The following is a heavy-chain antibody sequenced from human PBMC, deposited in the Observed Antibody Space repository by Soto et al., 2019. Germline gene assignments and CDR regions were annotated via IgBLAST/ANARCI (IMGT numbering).Heavy chain of an antibody. D-gene: IGHD3-10*01. Sequence: EVQLVESGGGLVQPGGSLRLSCAASGFTFGNFWMHWVRQAPGKGLVWVSRINSDGSTSYADSVKGRLTISRDNAKNTVCLQMNSLRAEDTAVHYCVRGLYREYGHDSWGQGALVTVSS. V-gene: IGHV3-74*01. CDR2: INSDGST. CDR1: GFTFGNFW. CDR3: VRGLYREYGHDS. J-gene: IGHJ5*01.